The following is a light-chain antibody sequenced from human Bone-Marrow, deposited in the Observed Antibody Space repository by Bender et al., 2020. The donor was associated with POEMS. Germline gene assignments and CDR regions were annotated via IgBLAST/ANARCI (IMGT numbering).Light chain of an antibody. Sequence: QSALTQPPSASGSPGQSVTISCTGTSSDVGGYDLVSWYQQYPDEAPKLIIYEVSKRPSGVPNRFSGSKSGNTASLTVSGLQAEDEADYYCSSYTSSHTLVFGGGTKVTVL. CDR2: EVS. CDR3: SSYTSSHTLV. CDR1: SSDVGGYDL. V-gene: IGLV2-8*01. J-gene: IGLJ2*01.